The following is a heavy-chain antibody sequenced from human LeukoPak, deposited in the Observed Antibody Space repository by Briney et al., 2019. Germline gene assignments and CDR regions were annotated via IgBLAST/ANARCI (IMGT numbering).Heavy chain of an antibody. CDR2: ISSSSDHI. CDR3: ARGVVPAAFDY. CDR1: GFTFSSYS. V-gene: IGHV3-21*01. Sequence: GGSLRLSCAASGFTFSSYSMNWVRQAPGKGLEWVSSISSSSDHIAYADSVKGRFTISRDNAKNALYLQVNSLRAEDTAVYSCARGVVPAAFDYWGQGTLVTVSS. D-gene: IGHD2-2*01. J-gene: IGHJ4*02.